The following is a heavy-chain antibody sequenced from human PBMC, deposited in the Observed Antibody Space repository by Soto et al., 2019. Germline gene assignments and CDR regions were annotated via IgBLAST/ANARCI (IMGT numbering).Heavy chain of an antibody. CDR1: GFTFSGSA. Sequence: EVQLVESGGGLVQPGGSLKLSCAASGFTFSGSAVHWVRQASGKGLEWVGRIRSKANNYATAYAALVQGRFTIFRDDLKNTAYLQMNSLKTEDTAVYYGTTPQVYYGMDVWGQGTTVTVSS. CDR2: IRSKANNYAT. CDR3: TTPQVYYGMDV. J-gene: IGHJ6*02. V-gene: IGHV3-73*02.